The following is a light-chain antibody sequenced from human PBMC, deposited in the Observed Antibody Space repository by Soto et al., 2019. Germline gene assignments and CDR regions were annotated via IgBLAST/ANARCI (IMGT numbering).Light chain of an antibody. Sequence: QSALTQPASVSGSPGQTITISCTGTSSDVGAYNYVSWYQQHPDKAPKLLIYDVSNRPSGISNRFSGSKSGNTASLTISGLKAEDEADYYCSSYTTSDTLVFGGGTQLTVL. CDR3: SSYTTSDTLV. J-gene: IGLJ2*01. CDR1: SSDVGAYNY. V-gene: IGLV2-14*03. CDR2: DVS.